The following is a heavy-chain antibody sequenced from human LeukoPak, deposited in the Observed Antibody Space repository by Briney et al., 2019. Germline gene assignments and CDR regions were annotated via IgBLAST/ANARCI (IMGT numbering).Heavy chain of an antibody. CDR1: GFTFSGSA. Sequence: GGSLRLSCAASGFTFSGSAMHWVRQASGKGLEWVGRIRSYPNSYATAYAPSLKGRFTISRDDSKNTAYLQMNSLKTEGTAVYYCTRREDTAMVTGYDYWGQGTLVTVSS. CDR2: IRSYPNSYAT. CDR3: TRREDTAMVTGYDY. D-gene: IGHD5-18*01. V-gene: IGHV3-73*01. J-gene: IGHJ4*02.